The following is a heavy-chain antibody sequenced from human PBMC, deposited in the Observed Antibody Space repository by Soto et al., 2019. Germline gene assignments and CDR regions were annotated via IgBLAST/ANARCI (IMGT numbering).Heavy chain of an antibody. Sequence: GSLRLSCAASGFTFSSYAMSWVRQAPGKGLEWVSAISGSGGSTYYADSVKGRFTISRDNSKNTLYLQMNSLRAEDTAVYYCAKRFRDDFWSGYPSPDYWGQGTLVTVSS. D-gene: IGHD3-3*01. V-gene: IGHV3-23*01. CDR1: GFTFSSYA. CDR2: ISGSGGST. J-gene: IGHJ4*02. CDR3: AKRFRDDFWSGYPSPDY.